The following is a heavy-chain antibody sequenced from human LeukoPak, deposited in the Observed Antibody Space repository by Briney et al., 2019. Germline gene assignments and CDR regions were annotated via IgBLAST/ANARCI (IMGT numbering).Heavy chain of an antibody. CDR3: ARARYSSSSRVDL. CDR1: GGSISTHY. J-gene: IGHJ5*02. Sequence: SETLSLTCSVSGGSISTHYWSSIRQPPGKGLEWIGYMDYSGSTNYNPSLKSRVTISVDPSKNQSSLNVPSVTAADTAVYYCARARYSSSSRVDLGGQGTLVTVSS. CDR2: MDYSGST. D-gene: IGHD6-6*01. V-gene: IGHV4-59*11.